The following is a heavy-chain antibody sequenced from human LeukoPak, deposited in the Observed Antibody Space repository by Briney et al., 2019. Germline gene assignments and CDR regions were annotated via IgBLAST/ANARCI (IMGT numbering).Heavy chain of an antibody. J-gene: IGHJ6*03. CDR1: GFTFSDYT. Sequence: GGSLRLSCAVSGFTFSDYTVTWVRQAPGKGLEWVSYISTSSSTIYYADSVKGRFTISRDNTKNALYLQMNRLRDEDTAVYYCARVPSGYTLGYGYYYYYMDVWGKGTTVTVSS. CDR3: ARVPSGYTLGYGYYYYYMDV. CDR2: ISTSSSTI. D-gene: IGHD5-18*01. V-gene: IGHV3-48*02.